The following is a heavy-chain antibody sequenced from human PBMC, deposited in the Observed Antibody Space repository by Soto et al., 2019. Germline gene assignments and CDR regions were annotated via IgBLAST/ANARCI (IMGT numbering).Heavy chain of an antibody. CDR3: ARAHHVLRFLEWFYYMYV. J-gene: IGHJ6*03. V-gene: IGHV6-1*01. D-gene: IGHD3-3*01. Sequence: QTLSLTCAISGDSVSSNSAAWNWIRQSPSRGLEWLGRTYYRSKWYNDYAVSVKSRITINPDTSKNQFSLQLNSVTPEDTAVYYCARAHHVLRFLEWFYYMYVWGKGTTVTVSS. CDR1: GDSVSSNSAA. CDR2: TYYRSKWYN.